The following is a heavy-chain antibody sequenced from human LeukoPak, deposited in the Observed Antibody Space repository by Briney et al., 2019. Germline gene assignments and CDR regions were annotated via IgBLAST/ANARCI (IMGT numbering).Heavy chain of an antibody. CDR2: ITGTHAT. Sequence: GRSLGLSCAASGFTFSASPMHWVRPASGKGLEWVGRITGTHATAYSATVKGRFTISRDDSKYTTYLQMNSLETEDTAVYYCTREGCGATSCYTNDYWGQGTLVTVSS. D-gene: IGHD2-2*02. V-gene: IGHV3-73*01. CDR3: TREGCGATSCYTNDY. CDR1: GFTFSASP. J-gene: IGHJ4*02.